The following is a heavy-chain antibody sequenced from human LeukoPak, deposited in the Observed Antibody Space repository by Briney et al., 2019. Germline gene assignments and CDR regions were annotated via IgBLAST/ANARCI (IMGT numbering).Heavy chain of an antibody. D-gene: IGHD3-10*01. V-gene: IGHV4-4*02. J-gene: IGHJ6*03. CDR1: GGSISSSNW. CDR2: IYHSGST. Sequence: PSGTLSLTCAVSGGSISSSNWWSWVRQPPGKGLEWIGEIYHSGSTYYNPSLKSRVTISVDTSKNQFSLKLSSVTAADTAVYYCAREVLLWFGEYNYMDVWGKGTTVTVSS. CDR3: AREVLLWFGEYNYMDV.